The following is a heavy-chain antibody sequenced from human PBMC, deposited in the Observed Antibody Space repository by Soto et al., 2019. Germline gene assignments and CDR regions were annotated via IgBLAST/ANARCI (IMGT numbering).Heavy chain of an antibody. CDR3: ARSMHIVAGGPNFDY. CDR1: GGSFSGHY. D-gene: IGHD6-13*01. Sequence: SETLSLTCAVYGGSFSGHYWSWIRQPPGKGLEWIGEINRSGNTNYNPSLKSRVTISVDTSKNQFSLKLSSVTAADTAVYYCARSMHIVAGGPNFDYWGQGTLVTVSS. J-gene: IGHJ4*02. CDR2: INRSGNT. V-gene: IGHV4-34*01.